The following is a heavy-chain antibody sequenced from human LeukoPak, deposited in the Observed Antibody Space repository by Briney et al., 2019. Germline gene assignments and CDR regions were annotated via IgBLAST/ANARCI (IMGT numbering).Heavy chain of an antibody. J-gene: IGHJ6*03. CDR3: ASSSVVQAASAYYYYYMDV. CDR2: IYHSGST. D-gene: IGHD2-2*01. Sequence: PSETLSLTCAVSGYSISSGYYWGWIRQPPGKGREWIGSIYHSGSTYYNPSLKSRVTISVDTSKNQISLKLSSVTAADTAVYYCASSSVVQAASAYYYYYMDVWGKGTTVTVSS. CDR1: GYSISSGYY. V-gene: IGHV4-38-2*01.